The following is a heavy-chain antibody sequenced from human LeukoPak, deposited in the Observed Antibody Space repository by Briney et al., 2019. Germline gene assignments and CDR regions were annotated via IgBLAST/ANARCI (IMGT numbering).Heavy chain of an antibody. J-gene: IGHJ4*02. CDR2: IWYDGSNK. V-gene: IGHV3-33*01. CDR1: GFTFRSYG. CDR3: ASAQGIAAAGDY. D-gene: IGHD6-13*01. Sequence: GGSLRLSCAASGFTFRSYGMHWVRQAPGKGLEWVAVIWYDGSNKYYADSVKGRFTISRDNSKNTLYLQMNSLRAEDTAVYYCASAQGIAAAGDYWGQGTLVTVSS.